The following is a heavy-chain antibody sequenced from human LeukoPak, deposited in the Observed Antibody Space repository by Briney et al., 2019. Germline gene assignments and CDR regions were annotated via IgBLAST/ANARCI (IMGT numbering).Heavy chain of an antibody. CDR1: GFSFSSYA. J-gene: IGHJ6*02. V-gene: IGHV3-64*01. CDR3: ARGNNINYYYYGMDV. D-gene: IGHD1/OR15-1a*01. Sequence: GGSLRLSCAASGFSFSSYAMYWVRQAPGKGLEYVSAISSNAVSTYYANSVKGRFTISRDNSKNTLYLQMGSLRAEDMAVYFCARGNNINYYYYGMDVWGQGTTVTVSS. CDR2: ISSNAVST.